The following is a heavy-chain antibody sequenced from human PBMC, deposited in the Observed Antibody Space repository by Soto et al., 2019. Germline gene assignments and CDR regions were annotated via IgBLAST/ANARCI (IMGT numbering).Heavy chain of an antibody. D-gene: IGHD3-3*01. V-gene: IGHV3-33*01. CDR3: ARDSVTIFGVVMGSGMDV. CDR1: GFTFSSYG. J-gene: IGHJ6*02. Sequence: QVQLVESGGGVVQPGRSLRLSCAASGFTFSSYGMHWVRQAPGKGLEWVAVIWYDGSNKYYADSVKGRFTISRDNSKNTPYLQMNSLRAEDTAVYYWARDSVTIFGVVMGSGMDVWGQGTTVTVSS. CDR2: IWYDGSNK.